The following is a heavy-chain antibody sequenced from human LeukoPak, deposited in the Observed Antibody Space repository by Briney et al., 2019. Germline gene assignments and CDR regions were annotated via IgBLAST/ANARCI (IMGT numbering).Heavy chain of an antibody. CDR1: GYTFTSYN. V-gene: IGHV1-46*01. J-gene: IGHJ5*02. CDR2: IKPSGGST. Sequence: ASVKVSCKASGYTFTSYNMHWVRQAPGQGLEWMGIIKPSGGSTTYAQKFQGRVTMTEDTSTDTAYMELSSLRSEDTAVYYCATDIHAIFGVVVATWGQGTLVTVSS. CDR3: ATDIHAIFGVVVAT. D-gene: IGHD3-3*01.